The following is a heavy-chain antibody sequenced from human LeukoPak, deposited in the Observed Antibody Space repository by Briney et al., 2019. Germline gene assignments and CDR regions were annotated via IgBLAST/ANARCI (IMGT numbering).Heavy chain of an antibody. CDR1: GFTFSGSA. CDR2: IRSKANSYAT. CDR3: TPNYYDSSGYYYSPFDY. V-gene: IGHV3-73*01. D-gene: IGHD3-22*01. J-gene: IGHJ4*02. Sequence: GGSLRLSCAASGFTFSGSAMHWVRQASGKGLEWVGRIRSKANSYATAYAASVKGRFTISRDDSKNTAYLQMNSLETEDTAVYYCTPNYYDSSGYYYSPFDYWGQGTLVTVSS.